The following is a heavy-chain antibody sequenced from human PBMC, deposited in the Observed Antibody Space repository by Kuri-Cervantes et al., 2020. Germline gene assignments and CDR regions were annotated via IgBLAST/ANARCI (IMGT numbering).Heavy chain of an antibody. J-gene: IGHJ4*02. CDR3: ARGNCGGDCSIDY. Sequence: SVKVSCKASGGTFSSYTISWVRQAPGQGLEWMGRIIPILGIANYAQKFQGRVTITADKSTGTAYMELSSLRSEDTAVYYCARGNCGGDCSIDYWGQGTLVTVSS. D-gene: IGHD2-21*02. CDR1: GGTFSSYT. CDR2: IIPILGIA. V-gene: IGHV1-69*02.